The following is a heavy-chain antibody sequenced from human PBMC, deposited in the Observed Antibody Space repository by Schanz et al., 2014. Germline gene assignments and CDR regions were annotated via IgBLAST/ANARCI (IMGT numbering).Heavy chain of an antibody. J-gene: IGHJ4*02. CDR1: GFAFSAYS. V-gene: IGHV3-23*04. CDR3: AKDENWALTDY. Sequence: EVQLVESGGGLVKPGGSLRLSCAASGFAFSAYSMNWVRQAPGKGLEWVSLISGRGDSTHYADSVKGRFTISRDNSKNTVYLQMNSLRPEDTAVYYCAKDENWALTDYWGQGTLVTVSS. D-gene: IGHD7-27*01. CDR2: ISGRGDST.